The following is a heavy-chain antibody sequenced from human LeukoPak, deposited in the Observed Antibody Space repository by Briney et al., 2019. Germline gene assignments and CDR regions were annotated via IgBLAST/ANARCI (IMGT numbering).Heavy chain of an antibody. CDR3: ARHSSYNWFNP. CDR1: GYSFTSYW. Sequence: GESLKISCKGSGYSFTSYWIGWVRQMPGKGLEWMGIIYPGDPDTKYSPSFQGQVTISADKSISTAYLQWSSLKASDTAMYYCARHSSYNWFNPWGQGTLVTVSS. D-gene: IGHD3-10*01. V-gene: IGHV5-51*01. CDR2: IYPGDPDT. J-gene: IGHJ5*02.